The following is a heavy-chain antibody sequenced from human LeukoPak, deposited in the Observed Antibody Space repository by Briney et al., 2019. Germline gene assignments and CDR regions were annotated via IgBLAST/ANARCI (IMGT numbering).Heavy chain of an antibody. D-gene: IGHD2-2*02. V-gene: IGHV1-69*04. CDR3: AIDCSSTSCYIATYFDY. CDR2: IIPIFGIA. J-gene: IGHJ4*02. CDR1: GGTFSSYA. Sequence: PVKVSCKASGGTFSSYAISWVRQAPGQGLEWMGRIIPIFGIANYAQKFQGRVTITADKSTSTAYMELSSLRSEDTAAYYCAIDCSSTSCYIATYFDYWGQGTLVTVSS.